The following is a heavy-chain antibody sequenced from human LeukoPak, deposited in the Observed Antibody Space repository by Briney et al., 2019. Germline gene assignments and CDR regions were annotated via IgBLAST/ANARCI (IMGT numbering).Heavy chain of an antibody. CDR1: GFTFRSYA. J-gene: IGHJ4*02. CDR2: ISGSGGST. D-gene: IGHD1-26*01. Sequence: GGSLRLSCAASGFTFRSYAMSWVRQAPGKGLEWVAAISGSGGSTYYADSVKGRFTISRDKSKNTLYLQMTGPRAEDRAVYDCAKPSRSDPVDYWGQGTLVTVSS. CDR3: AKPSRSDPVDY. V-gene: IGHV3-23*01.